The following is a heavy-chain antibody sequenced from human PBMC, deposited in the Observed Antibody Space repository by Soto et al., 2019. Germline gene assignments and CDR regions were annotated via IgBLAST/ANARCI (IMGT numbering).Heavy chain of an antibody. CDR3: AKDAYFYGSGKGLDY. CDR1: GFTFSSYG. J-gene: IGHJ4*02. Sequence: QVQLVESGGGVVQPGRSLRLSCAASGFTFSSYGMHWVRQAPGKGLEWVAVISYDGSNKYYADSVKGRFTISRDNSKNTLYLQMNSLRAEDTAVYYCAKDAYFYGSGKGLDYWGQGTLVTVSS. D-gene: IGHD3-10*01. V-gene: IGHV3-30*18. CDR2: ISYDGSNK.